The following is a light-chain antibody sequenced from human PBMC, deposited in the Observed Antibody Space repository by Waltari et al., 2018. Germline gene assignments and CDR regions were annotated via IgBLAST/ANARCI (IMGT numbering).Light chain of an antibody. V-gene: IGKV3-20*01. CDR2: GAS. J-gene: IGKJ2*01. CDR3: QQYGSSVLYT. CDR1: QSLSKRY. Sequence: VLPQSPGTLTLSPGDRATLTCRASQSLSKRYLAWYQQKPGQAPKLLIYGASSRPAGIPDRFSGSGSGTDFTLTISRLEPEDFAVYYCQQYGSSVLYTFGQGTKLEIK.